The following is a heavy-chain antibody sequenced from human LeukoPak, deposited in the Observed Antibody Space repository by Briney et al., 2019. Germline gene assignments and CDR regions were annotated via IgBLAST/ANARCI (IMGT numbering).Heavy chain of an antibody. J-gene: IGHJ4*02. D-gene: IGHD1-26*01. V-gene: IGHV3-7*01. Sequence: GGSLRLSCAASGFTFSDYWMSWVRQAPGKGLEWVANIKQDGSEKYYVDSVKGRFTISGDNAKNSLYLQMNSLRAEDTAIYYCAREIMGGTFDYWGQGALVTVSS. CDR3: AREIMGGTFDY. CDR1: GFTFSDYW. CDR2: IKQDGSEK.